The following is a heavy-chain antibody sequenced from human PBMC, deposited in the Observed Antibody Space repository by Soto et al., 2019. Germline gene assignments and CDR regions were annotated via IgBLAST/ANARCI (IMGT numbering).Heavy chain of an antibody. CDR2: IIPIFGTA. Sequence: QVQLVQSGAEVKKPGSSVKVSCKASGGTFSSYAISWVRQAPGQGLEWMGGIIPIFGTANYAQKFQGRVTISADESTSTASMELSRLRSEDTAVYYCARVLKGYYDSSGYAFDIWGQGTMVTVSS. D-gene: IGHD3-22*01. J-gene: IGHJ3*02. CDR1: GGTFSSYA. V-gene: IGHV1-69*01. CDR3: ARVLKGYYDSSGYAFDI.